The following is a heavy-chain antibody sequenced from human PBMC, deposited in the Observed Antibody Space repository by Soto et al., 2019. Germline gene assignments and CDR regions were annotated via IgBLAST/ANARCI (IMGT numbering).Heavy chain of an antibody. D-gene: IGHD2-2*01. V-gene: IGHV4-34*01. CDR2: INHSGST. CDR3: ARGGQLLTRYYYYGMDV. CDR1: GGSFSGYY. J-gene: IGHJ6*02. Sequence: SETLSLTCAVYGGSFSGYYWSWIRQPPGKGLEWIGEINHSGSTNYNPSLKSRVTISVDTSKNQFSLKLSSVTAADTAVYYCARGGQLLTRYYYYGMDVWGQGTTVPVSS.